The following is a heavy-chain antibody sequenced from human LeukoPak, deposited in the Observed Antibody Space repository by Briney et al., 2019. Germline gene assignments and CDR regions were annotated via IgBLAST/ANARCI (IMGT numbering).Heavy chain of an antibody. CDR1: GFTFSSYA. Sequence: QPGRSLRLSCAASGFTFSSYAMHWVRQAPGKGLEWVAVISYDGSNKYYADSVKGRFTISRDNSKNTLFLQMGSLRAEDTAVYYCAKLIDYYCNRPIDYWGQGTLVTVSS. D-gene: IGHD2-21*02. CDR3: AKLIDYYCNRPIDY. V-gene: IGHV3-30-3*02. CDR2: ISYDGSNK. J-gene: IGHJ4*02.